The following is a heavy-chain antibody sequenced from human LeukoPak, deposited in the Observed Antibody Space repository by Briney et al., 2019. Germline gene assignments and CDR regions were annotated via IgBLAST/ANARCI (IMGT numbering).Heavy chain of an antibody. CDR3: ARSNWNDGDYYCMDV. V-gene: IGHV1-2*02. J-gene: IGHJ6*03. CDR1: GYTFTGYY. CDR2: INPNSGGT. Sequence: ASVKVSCKASGYTFTGYYMHWVRQAPGQGLEWMGWINPNSGGTNYAQKFQGRVTMTRDTSISTAYMELSRLRSDDTAVYYCARSNWNDGDYYCMDVWGKGTTVTVSS. D-gene: IGHD1-1*01.